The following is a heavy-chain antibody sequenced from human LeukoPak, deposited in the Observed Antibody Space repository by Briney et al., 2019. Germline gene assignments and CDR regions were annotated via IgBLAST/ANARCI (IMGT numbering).Heavy chain of an antibody. CDR2: IYSGGST. V-gene: IGHV3-53*04. CDR1: GFTVSSNY. Sequence: GGSLRLSCAASGFTVSSNYMSWVRQAPGKGLEWVSVIYSGGSTYYADSVKGRFTISRHNSKNTLYLQMNSLRAEDPAVYYCAREGRGSYYMGAFDIWGQGTMVTVSS. J-gene: IGHJ3*02. CDR3: AREGRGSYYMGAFDI. D-gene: IGHD1-26*01.